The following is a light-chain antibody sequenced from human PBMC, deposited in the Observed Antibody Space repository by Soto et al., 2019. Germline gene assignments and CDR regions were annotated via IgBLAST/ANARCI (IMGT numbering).Light chain of an antibody. V-gene: IGLV1-47*01. CDR2: RNN. J-gene: IGLJ1*01. CDR3: AAWDDSLSAL. CDR1: SSNIGSNY. Sequence: QSVLTQPPSASWTPGQRVTISCSGSSSNIGSNYVYWYQQLPGTAPKLLIYRNNQRPSGVPDRFSVSKFVTSASLAISGLRSEDEADYYCAAWDDSLSALFGTGNKLTVL.